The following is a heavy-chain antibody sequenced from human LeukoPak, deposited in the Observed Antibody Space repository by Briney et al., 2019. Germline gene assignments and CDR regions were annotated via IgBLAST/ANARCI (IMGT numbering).Heavy chain of an antibody. CDR2: INHSGST. CDR1: GGSLSGYY. J-gene: IGHJ4*02. D-gene: IGHD2-15*01. CDR3: ARGPVWRRLLLSVSRRGGYFDY. Sequence: SETLSLTCGVYGGSLSGYYWSWIRQPPEKGLEWIGEINHSGSTNYNPSLKSLVTISADTSKNQFSLKLSSVTAADTAVYYCARGPVWRRLLLSVSRRGGYFDYWGQGILVTVSS. V-gene: IGHV4-34*01.